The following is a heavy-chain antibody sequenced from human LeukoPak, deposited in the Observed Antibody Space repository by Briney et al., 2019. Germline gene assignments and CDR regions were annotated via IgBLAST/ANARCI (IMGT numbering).Heavy chain of an antibody. Sequence: ASVKVSCKASGYTFTSYDINWVRQATEQGLEWMGWMNPNSGNTGYAQKFQGRVTMTRNTSISTAYMELSSLRSEDTAVYYCARETYNGRYYYFDYWGQGTLVTVSS. CDR1: GYTFTSYD. V-gene: IGHV1-8*01. J-gene: IGHJ4*02. CDR2: MNPNSGNT. D-gene: IGHD1-26*01. CDR3: ARETYNGRYYYFDY.